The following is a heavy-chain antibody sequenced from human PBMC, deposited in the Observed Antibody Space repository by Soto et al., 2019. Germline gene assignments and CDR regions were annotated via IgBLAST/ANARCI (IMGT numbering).Heavy chain of an antibody. D-gene: IGHD2-2*01. Sequence: GGSLRLSCAASGFTFSSYAMSWVRQAPGKGLEWVSAISGSGGSTYYADSVRGRFTISRDNSKNTLYLQMNSLRAEDTAVYYCAKEHGYCSSTSCYVYYGMDVWGQGTTVTVSS. CDR1: GFTFSSYA. J-gene: IGHJ6*02. CDR2: ISGSGGST. CDR3: AKEHGYCSSTSCYVYYGMDV. V-gene: IGHV3-23*01.